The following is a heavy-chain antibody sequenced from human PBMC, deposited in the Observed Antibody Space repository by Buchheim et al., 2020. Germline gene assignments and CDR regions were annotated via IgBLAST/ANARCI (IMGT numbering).Heavy chain of an antibody. CDR1: GFTFSSYW. J-gene: IGHJ2*01. D-gene: IGHD6-13*01. CDR2: IKQDGSEK. Sequence: EVQLVESGGGLVQPGGSLRLSCVASGFTFSSYWMSWVRQAPGKGLEWVANIKQDGSEKYYVDSVKGRFTISRDNAKNSLYPEMNSLRAEDTAVYYCARRRPAANAWYFDLWGRGTL. V-gene: IGHV3-7*01. CDR3: ARRRPAANAWYFDL.